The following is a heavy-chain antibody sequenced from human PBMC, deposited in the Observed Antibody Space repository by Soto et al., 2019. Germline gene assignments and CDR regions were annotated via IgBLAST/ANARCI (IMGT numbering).Heavy chain of an antibody. Sequence: KPSETLSLTCAVSGYSISSGYYWGWIRQPPGKGLEWIGSIYHSGSTYYNPSLKSRVTISVDTSKNQFSLKLSSVTAADTAVYYCARVGYYDFWSGYSPYGMDVWGQGTTVTVSS. J-gene: IGHJ6*02. CDR3: ARVGYYDFWSGYSPYGMDV. CDR2: IYHSGST. V-gene: IGHV4-38-2*01. CDR1: GYSISSGYY. D-gene: IGHD3-3*01.